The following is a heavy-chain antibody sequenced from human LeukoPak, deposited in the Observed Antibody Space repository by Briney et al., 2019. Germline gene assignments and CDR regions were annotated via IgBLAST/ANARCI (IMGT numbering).Heavy chain of an antibody. Sequence: TGGSLRLSCAASGFTFDDHGMSWVRQAPGKGLEWVSGINWNGGSTGYADSVKGRFTISRDNAKNSLYLQMNSLRAEDTALYYCARDLRYYDILTGYSDAFDIWGQGTMVTVSS. CDR3: ARDLRYYDILTGYSDAFDI. CDR2: INWNGGST. J-gene: IGHJ3*02. D-gene: IGHD3-9*01. V-gene: IGHV3-20*04. CDR1: GFTFDDHG.